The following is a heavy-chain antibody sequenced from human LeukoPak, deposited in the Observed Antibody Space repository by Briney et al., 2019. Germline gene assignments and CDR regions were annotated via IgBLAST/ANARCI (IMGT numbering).Heavy chain of an antibody. J-gene: IGHJ4*02. CDR3: AKDDAWLRFGE. CDR1: GFTFSSYA. V-gene: IGHV3-23*01. D-gene: IGHD3-10*01. Sequence: GGSLRLSCGASGFTFSSYAMSWDRQAPGKGLEWVSGISPSGDITYYADSVKGRFTISRDNSKNTLYLEVISLTAEDTAVYYCAKDDAWLRFGEWSQGTLVTVSS. CDR2: ISPSGDIT.